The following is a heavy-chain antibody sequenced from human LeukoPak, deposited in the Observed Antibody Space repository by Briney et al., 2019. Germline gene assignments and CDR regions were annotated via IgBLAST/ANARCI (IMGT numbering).Heavy chain of an antibody. CDR2: ISTSSSYI. CDR3: ARRFQNALRSLSDDAFDI. D-gene: IGHD3-3*01. Sequence: GGSLRLSCATSGFTFNIYHMSWVRQAPRTGLEWLSAISTSSSYIYYADSVRGRFTISRDNAKSSLFLQMNSLRAEDTAVYYCARRFQNALRSLSDDAFDIWGQGTTVTVSS. J-gene: IGHJ3*02. CDR1: GFTFNIYH. V-gene: IGHV3-21*01.